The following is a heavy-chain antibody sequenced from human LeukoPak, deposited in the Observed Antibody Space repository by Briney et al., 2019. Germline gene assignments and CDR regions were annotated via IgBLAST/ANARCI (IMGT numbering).Heavy chain of an antibody. CDR3: ARHKQWLADY. J-gene: IGHJ4*02. V-gene: IGHV5-10-1*01. Sequence: GESLKISCKGSGYSFTSYSISWVRQMPGKGLEWMGRIDPSDSYTNYSPSFQGHVTISADKSISTAYLQWSSLKASDTAMYYCARHKQWLADYWGQGTLVTVSS. D-gene: IGHD6-19*01. CDR2: IDPSDSYT. CDR1: GYSFTSYS.